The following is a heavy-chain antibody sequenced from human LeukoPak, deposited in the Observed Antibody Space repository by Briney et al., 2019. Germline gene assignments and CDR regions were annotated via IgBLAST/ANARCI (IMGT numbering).Heavy chain of an antibody. V-gene: IGHV4-34*01. CDR1: GASFSGYY. D-gene: IGHD2-15*01. CDR2: INHSGST. Sequence: PSETLSLTCAVYGASFSGYYWSWIRQPPGKGLEWIGEINHSGSTKYNPSLKSRVTISVDTSKNQFSLKLRSVTAADTAIYYCARDLVISGADYWGQGTLVTVSS. CDR3: ARDLVISGADY. J-gene: IGHJ4*02.